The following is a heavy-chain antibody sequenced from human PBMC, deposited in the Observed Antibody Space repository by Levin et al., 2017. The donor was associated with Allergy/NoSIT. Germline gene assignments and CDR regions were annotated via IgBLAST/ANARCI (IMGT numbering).Heavy chain of an antibody. CDR1: GDSVSSDSTA. CDR3: ARGVGPFDY. V-gene: IGHV6-1*01. J-gene: IGHJ4*02. D-gene: IGHD1-26*01. CDR2: TFYRSKWYN. Sequence: SQTLSLTCAISGDSVSSDSTAWNWIRQSPSRGLEWLARTFYRSKWYNDSALSVKSRIAIIPDTSKNQFSLQLNSVTPEDTAIYYCARGVGPFDYWGQGTLVTVSS.